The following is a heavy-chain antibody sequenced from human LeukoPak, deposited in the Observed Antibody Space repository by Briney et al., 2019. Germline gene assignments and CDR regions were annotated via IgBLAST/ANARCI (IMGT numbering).Heavy chain of an antibody. D-gene: IGHD3-10*01. Sequence: PSETLSLTCAVYGGSFSGYYWSWIRQPPGNGLEWIGEINHSGSTNYNPSLKSRVTISVDTSKNQFSLKLSSVTAADTAVYYCARGRALWFEEFGWFDPWGQGTLVTVSS. CDR3: ARGRALWFEEFGWFDP. CDR2: INHSGST. V-gene: IGHV4-34*01. J-gene: IGHJ5*02. CDR1: GGSFSGYY.